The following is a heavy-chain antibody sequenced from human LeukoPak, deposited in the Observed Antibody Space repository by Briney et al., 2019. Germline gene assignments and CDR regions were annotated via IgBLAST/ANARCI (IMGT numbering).Heavy chain of an antibody. CDR3: ARDRRGYTVTTYGTFDP. D-gene: IGHD4-17*01. CDR2: INPNTANP. Sequence: ASVKVSCKASGYTFTNYPINWVRQAPGQGLEWMGWINPNTANPTYAQDFTGRFVFSLDTSVNTAYLQISSLKAEDTAVYYCARDRRGYTVTTYGTFDPWGQGTLVTVSS. J-gene: IGHJ5*02. V-gene: IGHV7-4-1*02. CDR1: GYTFTNYP.